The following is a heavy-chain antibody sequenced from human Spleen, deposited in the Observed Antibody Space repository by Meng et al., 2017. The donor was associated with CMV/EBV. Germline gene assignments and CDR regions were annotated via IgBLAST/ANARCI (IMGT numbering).Heavy chain of an antibody. CDR2: INHSGST. CDR3: ARDVDDFWSGYSNWFDP. J-gene: IGHJ5*02. V-gene: IGHV4-61*01. CDR1: GDSVRSDIYY. D-gene: IGHD3-3*01. Sequence: SETLSLTCTVSGDSVRSDIYYWTWIRQPPGKGLEWIGEINHSGSTNYNPALKSRVTRSVDTSKNQFSLKLSSVTAADTAVYYCARDVDDFWSGYSNWFDPWGQGTLVTVSS.